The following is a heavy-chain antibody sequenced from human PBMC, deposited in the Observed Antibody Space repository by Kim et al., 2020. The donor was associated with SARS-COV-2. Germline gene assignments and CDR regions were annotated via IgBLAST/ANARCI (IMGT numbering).Heavy chain of an antibody. CDR2: INSDGSSI. CDR1: GFTFSGSYW. Sequence: GGSLRLSCAASGFTFSGSYWMHWVRQVPGKGLVWVSRINSDGSSISYADSVRGRFTISRDNAKNTLYLQMNSLRAEDTAVYYCLRTSGVYFDYWGQGTLV. CDR3: LRTSGVYFDY. V-gene: IGHV3-74*01. D-gene: IGHD2-8*01. J-gene: IGHJ4*02.